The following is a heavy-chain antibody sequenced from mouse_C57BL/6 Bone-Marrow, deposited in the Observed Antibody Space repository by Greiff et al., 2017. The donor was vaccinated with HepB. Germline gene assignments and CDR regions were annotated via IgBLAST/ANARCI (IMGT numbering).Heavy chain of an antibody. CDR1: GFSLTSYG. V-gene: IGHV2-2*01. J-gene: IGHJ4*01. D-gene: IGHD2-2*01. CDR3: ARNEGWLRRHYAMDY. CDR2: IWSGGST. Sequence: VKLVESGPGLVQPSQSLSITCTVSGFSLTSYGVHWVRQSPGKGLEWLGVIWSGGSTDYNAAFISRLSISKDNSKSQVFFKMNSLQADDTAIYYCARNEGWLRRHYAMDYWGQGTSVTVSS.